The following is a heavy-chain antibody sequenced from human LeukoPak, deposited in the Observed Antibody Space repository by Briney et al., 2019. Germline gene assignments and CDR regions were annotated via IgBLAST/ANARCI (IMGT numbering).Heavy chain of an antibody. D-gene: IGHD3-16*02. V-gene: IGHV4-34*01. CDR2: INHSGST. J-gene: IGHJ4*02. CDR3: ARPGGPYDYVWGSYRYLRGFDY. CDR1: GGSFSGYY. Sequence: SETLSLTCAVYGGSFSGYYWSWIRQPPGKGLEGIGEINHSGSTNYNPSLKSRVTISVDTSKNQFSLKLSSVTAADTAVHYCARPGGPYDYVWGSYRYLRGFDYWGQGTLVTVSS.